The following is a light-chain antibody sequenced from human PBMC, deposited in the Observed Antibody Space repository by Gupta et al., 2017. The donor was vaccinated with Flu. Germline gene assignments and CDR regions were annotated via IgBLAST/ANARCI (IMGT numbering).Light chain of an antibody. J-gene: IGLJ2*01. CDR2: QDS. CDR3: QAWDSRTVV. CDR1: KLGDKY. Sequence: SYELTQPPSVSVSPGQTASITCSGDKLGDKYACWYQQKPGQSPVLVIYQDSKRPSGIPERFYGSNSGNTATLTISGTQAMDEAYYYCQAWDSRTVVFGGGTKLTVL. V-gene: IGLV3-1*01.